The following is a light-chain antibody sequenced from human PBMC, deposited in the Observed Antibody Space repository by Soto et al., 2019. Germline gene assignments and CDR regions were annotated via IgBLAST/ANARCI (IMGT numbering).Light chain of an antibody. V-gene: IGKV3-11*01. J-gene: IGKJ1*01. Sequence: LSQSPGTLSLSPGGGATVSCRSSQTISSFLAWYQHKPGQAPRLLIFDASQRATGIPARFRGSGSGTDFTLSISSLEPEDSAIYYCQQRTDRAPSTFGQGTKVDIK. CDR2: DAS. CDR3: QQRTDRAPST. CDR1: QTISSF.